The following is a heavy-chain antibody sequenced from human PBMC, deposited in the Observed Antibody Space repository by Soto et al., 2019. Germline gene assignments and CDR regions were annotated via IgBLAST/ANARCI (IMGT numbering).Heavy chain of an antibody. Sequence: GGSLRLSCAASGFTFSTYSMNWVRQAPGKGLEWVSYISSSSSTIYYADSVKGRFTISRDNAKNSLYLQMNSLRAEDTAVYYCAKTLPDYDFWSGYPNPYYYYGMDVWGQGTTVTVXS. J-gene: IGHJ6*02. D-gene: IGHD3-3*01. V-gene: IGHV3-48*01. CDR1: GFTFSTYS. CDR3: AKTLPDYDFWSGYPNPYYYYGMDV. CDR2: ISSSSSTI.